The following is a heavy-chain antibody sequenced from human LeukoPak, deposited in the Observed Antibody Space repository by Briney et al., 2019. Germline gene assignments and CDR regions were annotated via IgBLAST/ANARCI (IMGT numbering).Heavy chain of an antibody. CDR1: GFTLIDYA. CDR2: ISGSGGTT. CDR3: ATGLNLNSLYYFDN. Sequence: GGSLRLSCAASGFTLIDYAMTWVRQAPGKGLEWVSGISGSGGTTTYADSVKGRFTISRDKSTNMLHLQMNSLRAEDTAVYYCATGLNLNSLYYFDNWGQGTLVTVSS. D-gene: IGHD3-16*02. V-gene: IGHV3-23*01. J-gene: IGHJ4*02.